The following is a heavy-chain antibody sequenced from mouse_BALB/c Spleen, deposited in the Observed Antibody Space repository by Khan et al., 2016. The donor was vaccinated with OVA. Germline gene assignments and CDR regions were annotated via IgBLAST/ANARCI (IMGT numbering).Heavy chain of an antibody. CDR1: GYTFTEFI. V-gene: IGHV1-62-2*01. D-gene: IGHD2-3*01. Sequence: QVQLQQSGAELVKPGASVKLSCKASGYTFTEFIIHWVKQRSGQGLEWIGWFYPGSGTIKYNEKFKDKATLTADKSYSTVYMGFSRLTAEDSAVYYCARHEDGNDGYYDYAMDYWGQGPSVTVSS. CDR2: FYPGSGTI. J-gene: IGHJ4*01. CDR3: ARHEDGNDGYYDYAMDY.